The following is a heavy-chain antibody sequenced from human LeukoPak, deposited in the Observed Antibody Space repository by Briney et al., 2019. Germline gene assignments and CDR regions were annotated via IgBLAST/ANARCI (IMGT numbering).Heavy chain of an antibody. CDR2: ISYGGST. Sequence: KASETLSLTCTVSGGSISGSSSYWGWIRQPPGKGLEWIGSISYGGSTYYNPSLKGRVTLSVDTSKNQFSLKLRSVTAADTAVYYCARENLRYFDWLRGDFDYWGQGTLVTVSS. CDR1: GGSISGSSSY. V-gene: IGHV4-39*07. J-gene: IGHJ4*02. CDR3: ARENLRYFDWLRGDFDY. D-gene: IGHD3-9*01.